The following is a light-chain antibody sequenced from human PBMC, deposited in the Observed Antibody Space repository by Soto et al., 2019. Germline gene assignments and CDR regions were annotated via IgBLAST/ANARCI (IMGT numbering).Light chain of an antibody. J-gene: IGKJ1*01. CDR3: QQYVHWPPGA. CDR2: GAS. CDR1: QSVSSDY. V-gene: IGKV3-20*01. Sequence: EIVLTQSPGTLSLSPGERATLSCRASQSVSSDYLAWYQLKPGQAPRLLIYGASSRATGIPDRFSGSGSGTDFTLTISRLEPEDFAVYYCQQYVHWPPGAFGQGTTVEIK.